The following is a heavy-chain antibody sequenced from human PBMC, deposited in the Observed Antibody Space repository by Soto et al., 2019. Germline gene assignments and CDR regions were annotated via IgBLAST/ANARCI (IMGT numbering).Heavy chain of an antibody. V-gene: IGHV1-69*13. CDR3: ARVGVVAFTPGYYHHYRLAV. Sequence: SVKVSCKASGGTFSSYAISWVRQAPGQGLEWMGGIIPILGTANYAQKFQGRVTITADESTSTAYMELSSLRSEDTAVYYCARVGVVAFTPGYYHHYRLAVWGQGTTVTVSS. D-gene: IGHD2-15*01. CDR2: IIPILGTA. J-gene: IGHJ6*02. CDR1: GGTFSSYA.